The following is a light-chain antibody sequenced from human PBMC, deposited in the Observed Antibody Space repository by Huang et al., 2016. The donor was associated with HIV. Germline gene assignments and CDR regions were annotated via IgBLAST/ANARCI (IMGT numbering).Light chain of an antibody. CDR2: DTS. Sequence: ETVLTQSPATLSLSPGERATPLCRASQNIGNYLSWYQQKPGQTPRLLIYDTSNSATGVPARFSGSGSGTDFTLDISSLESEDFAVYYCQQRSNWPPTFGGGTKV. CDR3: QQRSNWPPT. CDR1: QNIGNY. J-gene: IGKJ4*01. V-gene: IGKV3-11*01.